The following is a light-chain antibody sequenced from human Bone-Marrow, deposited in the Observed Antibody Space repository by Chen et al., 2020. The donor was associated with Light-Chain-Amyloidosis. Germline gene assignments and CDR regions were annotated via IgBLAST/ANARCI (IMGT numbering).Light chain of an antibody. CDR3: QSADSSGTYEVI. V-gene: IGLV3-25*03. J-gene: IGLJ2*01. CDR1: DLPTKY. CDR2: RDT. Sequence: SYELTQPASVSVSPGQTARITCSGDDLPTKYAYWYQHKPGQAPVLVIHRDTERPSGISERFSGASSGTTATLTISGVQAEDEADYHCQSADSSGTYEVIFGGGTKLTVL.